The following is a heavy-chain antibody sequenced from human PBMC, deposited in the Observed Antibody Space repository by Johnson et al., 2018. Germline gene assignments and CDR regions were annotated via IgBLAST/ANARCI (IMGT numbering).Heavy chain of an antibody. CDR2: ITPLFGPA. CDR3: ERHPSLITAQAAVSAEIHMEV. Sequence: QVQLVQSGAEVNKPGSSVKVSCRVFGGTFSSYTISWVRQARGQGLEWMGGITPLFGPANYAQKFQGRVPLTADKSTSTSYSELSRLTSEDTAVYYWERHPSLITAQAAVSAEIHMEVWGPGTTVTIS. J-gene: IGHJ6*02. D-gene: IGHD3-22*01. V-gene: IGHV1-69*14. CDR1: GGTFSSYT.